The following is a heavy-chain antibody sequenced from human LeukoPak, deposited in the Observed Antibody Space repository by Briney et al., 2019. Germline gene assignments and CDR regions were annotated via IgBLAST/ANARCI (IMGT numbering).Heavy chain of an antibody. J-gene: IGHJ4*02. CDR3: ARQGGSYYTPFDS. CDR2: IYYSGST. D-gene: IGHD1-26*01. CDR1: GGSISSSSYY. V-gene: IGHV4-39*01. Sequence: SETLSLTCTVSGGSISSSSYYWGWVRQPPGKGLEWIGNIYYSGSTYYNPSLRSRVTISVDTSKNQFSLKLNSVTAADTAVYYCARQGGSYYTPFDSWGQGTLVTVSS.